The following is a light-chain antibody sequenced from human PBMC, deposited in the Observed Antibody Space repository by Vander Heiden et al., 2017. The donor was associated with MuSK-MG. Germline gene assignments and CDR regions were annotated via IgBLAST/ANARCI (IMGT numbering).Light chain of an antibody. J-gene: IGKJ1*01. V-gene: IGKV1-33*01. CDR2: DAS. CDR3: QQDENLPRT. CDR1: QDITNS. Sequence: DIQMTQSPSSLSASVGDSVTITCQASQDITNSLNWYQQKPGKAPRLLIYDASNLETGVPSRFSGSGSGTDFTFNISSLQPEDTGTYDCQQDENLPRTFGQGTKVEIK.